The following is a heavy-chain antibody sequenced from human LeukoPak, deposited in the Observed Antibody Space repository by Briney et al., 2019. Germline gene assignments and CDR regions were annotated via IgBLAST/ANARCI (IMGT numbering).Heavy chain of an antibody. V-gene: IGHV1-2*04. D-gene: IGHD3-9*01. CDR2: INPNSGGT. Sequence: ASVTVSFKASGYTFTGYYMHWVRQAPGQGLEWMGWINPNSGGTNYAQKFQGWVTMTRDTSISTAYMELSRLRSDDTAVYYCARVDLYYYGMDVWGQGTTVTVSS. CDR1: GYTFTGYY. CDR3: ARVDLYYYGMDV. J-gene: IGHJ6*02.